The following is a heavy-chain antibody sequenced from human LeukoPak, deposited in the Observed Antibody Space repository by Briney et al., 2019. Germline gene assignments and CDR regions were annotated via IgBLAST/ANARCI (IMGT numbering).Heavy chain of an antibody. D-gene: IGHD4-17*01. CDR1: GGSISSYY. CDR3: ARHMTTVTTDPWYFDL. V-gene: IGHV4-59*08. J-gene: IGHJ2*01. CDR2: IYYSGST. Sequence: SETLSLTCTVSGGSISSYYWSWIRQPPGKGLEWIGYIYYSGSTNYNPSLKSRVTISIDTSKNQFSLKLSSVTAADTAVYYCARHMTTVTTDPWYFDLWGRGTLVNVSS.